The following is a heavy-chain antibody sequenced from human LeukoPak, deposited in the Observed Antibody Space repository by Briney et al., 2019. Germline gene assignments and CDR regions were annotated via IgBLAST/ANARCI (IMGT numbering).Heavy chain of an antibody. CDR1: GDSIRSYY. J-gene: IGHJ4*02. D-gene: IGHD3-3*02. CDR3: ARHLRSFPDC. CDR2: IYYSGTT. Sequence: SETLSLTCTFSGDSIRSYYWSWIRQPPRKGLEWLGYIYYSGTTNYNPSLKSRLTMSLDTSKKQLSLRLTSVTAADTAVYYCARHLRSFPDCWGQGTLVTVSS. V-gene: IGHV4-59*08.